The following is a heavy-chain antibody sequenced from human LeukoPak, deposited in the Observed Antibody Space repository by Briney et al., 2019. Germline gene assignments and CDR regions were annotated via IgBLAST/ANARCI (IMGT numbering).Heavy chain of an antibody. V-gene: IGHV3-48*03. CDR2: IS. CDR3: ARPFVWGLATQGLDY. CDR1: GFSFSSYE. D-gene: IGHD3-16*01. J-gene: IGHJ4*02. Sequence: PGGSLRLSCAASGFSFSSYEMNWVRQAPGKGLEWVSYISAMKDRFTISRDNAENSLYLQMNSLRAEDTAVYYCARPFVWGLATQGLDYWGQGTLVTVSS.